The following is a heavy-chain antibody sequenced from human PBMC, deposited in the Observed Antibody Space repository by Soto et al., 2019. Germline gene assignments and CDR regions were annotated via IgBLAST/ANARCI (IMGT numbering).Heavy chain of an antibody. V-gene: IGHV4-39*01. CDR1: GGSISSSSYY. CDR3: ARHLYGEEYFQH. Sequence: SETLSLTCTVSGGSISSSSYYWGWIRQPPGKGLEWIGSIYYSGSTYYNPSLKSRVTISVDTSKNQFSLKLSSVTAADTAVYYCARHLYGEEYFQHWGQGTLVTVSS. J-gene: IGHJ1*01. D-gene: IGHD4-17*01. CDR2: IYYSGST.